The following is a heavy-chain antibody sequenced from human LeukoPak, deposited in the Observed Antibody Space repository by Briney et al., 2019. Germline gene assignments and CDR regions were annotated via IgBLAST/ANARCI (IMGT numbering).Heavy chain of an antibody. CDR2: INPNSGGT. Sequence: ASLKVSYTASGYTFTGYYMNWVRQAPGQGLEWMGWINPNSGGTNYAQKMKGRVTMTRDTSISTAYMELSRLRSDDTAVYYCARGGIAAAGTPYYFDYWGQGTLVTVSS. CDR1: GYTFTGYY. V-gene: IGHV1-2*02. J-gene: IGHJ4*02. D-gene: IGHD6-13*01. CDR3: ARGGIAAAGTPYYFDY.